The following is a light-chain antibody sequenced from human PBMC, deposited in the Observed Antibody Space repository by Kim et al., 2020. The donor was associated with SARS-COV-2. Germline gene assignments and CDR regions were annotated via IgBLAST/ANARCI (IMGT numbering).Light chain of an antibody. Sequence: QLVLTQSPSASASLGASVKLTCTLSGGASSNAIAWHQQKSEKGPRFLMKVKNDGSHIKGDGIPDRFSGSSSGAERYLTISSLQSDDEGDYYCQTWGTGLRVFGGGTQLTVL. CDR1: GGASSNA. V-gene: IGLV4-69*01. J-gene: IGLJ3*02. CDR2: VKNDGSH. CDR3: QTWGTGLRV.